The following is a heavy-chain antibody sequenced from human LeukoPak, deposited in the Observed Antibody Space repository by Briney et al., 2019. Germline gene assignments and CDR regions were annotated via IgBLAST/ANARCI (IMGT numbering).Heavy chain of an antibody. J-gene: IGHJ5*02. CDR3: ARDMWQQFDWFDP. D-gene: IGHD6-13*01. Sequence: ASVKVSCKASGYTFTGYHMHWVRQAPGQGLEWMGWINPNSGGTNYAQKFQGRVTMTRDTSLSTAYMELSRLRSDDTAVYFCARDMWQQFDWFDPWGQGTLVTVSS. CDR1: GYTFTGYH. CDR2: INPNSGGT. V-gene: IGHV1-2*02.